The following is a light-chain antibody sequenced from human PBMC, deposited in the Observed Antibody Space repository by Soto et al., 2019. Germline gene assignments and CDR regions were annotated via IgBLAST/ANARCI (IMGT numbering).Light chain of an antibody. CDR1: SSDVGNYNY. CDR3: CSYAGSSTYV. V-gene: IGLV2-11*01. Sequence: QSVLTQRRSVSGSPGQSVTISCTGASSDVGNYNYVSWYQQHPDKAPKLMIYDVNKRPSGVPDRFSGPKSGNTASLTISGLQAEDEADYYCCSYAGSSTYVFGSGTKVTVL. J-gene: IGLJ1*01. CDR2: DVN.